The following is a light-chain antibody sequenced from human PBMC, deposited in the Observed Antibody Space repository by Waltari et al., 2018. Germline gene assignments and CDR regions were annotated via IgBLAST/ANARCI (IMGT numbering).Light chain of an antibody. CDR2: RND. Sequence: QSVLTQPPSASGTPGPRVTISCSGSSPDIGTYYVYLYRQVPGTAPRLLRHRNDQRPIGVPVRFSASKSGTSASLVISGLRSEDEAAYYCSTWDDSLSSPVFGGGTKLTVL. CDR3: STWDDSLSSPV. V-gene: IGLV1-47*01. CDR1: SPDIGTYY. J-gene: IGLJ3*02.